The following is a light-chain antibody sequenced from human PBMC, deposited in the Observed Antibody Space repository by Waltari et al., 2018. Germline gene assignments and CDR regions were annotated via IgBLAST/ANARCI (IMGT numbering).Light chain of an antibody. Sequence: EIVMTQSLTTLSVSPGERVTLSCRASQSVTTNLAWYQQKPGQAPRILIYGASTRATGIPARFTGSGSETEFTLTISSLQSEDSAVYFCQQYDAWPPWTFGQGTKVEIK. J-gene: IGKJ1*01. CDR2: GAS. CDR3: QQYDAWPPWT. CDR1: QSVTTN. V-gene: IGKV3-15*01.